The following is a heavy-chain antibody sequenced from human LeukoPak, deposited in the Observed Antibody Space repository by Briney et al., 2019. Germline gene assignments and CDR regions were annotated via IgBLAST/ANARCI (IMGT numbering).Heavy chain of an antibody. J-gene: IGHJ4*02. CDR2: INHSGST. D-gene: IGHD3-3*01. Sequence: SETLSLTCAVYGGSFSGYYWSWIRQPPGKGLEWIGEINHSGSTNYNPSLKSRVTISVDTSKNQFSLKLSSVTAADTAVYYCARSYDFWSGYFCYWGQGTLVTVSS. CDR3: ARSYDFWSGYFCY. V-gene: IGHV4-34*01. CDR1: GGSFSGYY.